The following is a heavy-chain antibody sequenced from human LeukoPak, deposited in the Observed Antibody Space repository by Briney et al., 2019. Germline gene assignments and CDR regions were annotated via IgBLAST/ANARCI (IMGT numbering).Heavy chain of an antibody. CDR2: ITTRGEST. D-gene: IGHD2-15*01. J-gene: IGHJ4*02. Sequence: GGSLRLSCAPSGFTFSDFAMSWVRQSPGKGLEWVSSITTRGESTYCADSVKGRFAISRDNSGSTLYLQMNSLRIEDSAVYYCAKRLSRGYYCKLIFDYWGQGALVTVSS. V-gene: IGHV3-23*01. CDR3: AKRLSRGYYCKLIFDY. CDR1: GFTFSDFA.